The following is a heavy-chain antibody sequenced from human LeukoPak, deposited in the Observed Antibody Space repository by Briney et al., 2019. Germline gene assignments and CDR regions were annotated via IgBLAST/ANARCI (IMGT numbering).Heavy chain of an antibody. V-gene: IGHV1-69*04. CDR3: ARALTTAGFLLDY. D-gene: IGHD4-17*01. Sequence: GASVKVSCKASGGTFSSYAISWVRQAPGQGLEWMGRIIPILGIANYAQKFQGRVTITADKSTSTAYMELSSLRSEDTAVYYCARALTTAGFLLDYWGQETLVTVSS. CDR2: IIPILGIA. J-gene: IGHJ4*02. CDR1: GGTFSSYA.